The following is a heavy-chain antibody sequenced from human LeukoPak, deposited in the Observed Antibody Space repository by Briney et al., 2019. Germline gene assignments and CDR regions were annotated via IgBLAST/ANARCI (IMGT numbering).Heavy chain of an antibody. J-gene: IGHJ3*02. CDR3: ARSGYSSSLAAFDI. V-gene: IGHV3-48*02. CDR1: GFTFSSYS. Sequence: PGGSLRLSCAASGFTFSSYSMNWVRQAPGKGLEWVSYVSSSSSTIHYADSVKGRFTISRDNAKNSLYLQMNSLRDEDTAVYYCARSGYSSSLAAFDIWGQGTMVIVSS. D-gene: IGHD6-13*01. CDR2: VSSSSSTI.